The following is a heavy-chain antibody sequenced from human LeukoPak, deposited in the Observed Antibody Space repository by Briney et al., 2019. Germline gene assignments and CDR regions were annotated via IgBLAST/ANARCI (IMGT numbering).Heavy chain of an antibody. D-gene: IGHD6-6*01. V-gene: IGHV4-39*01. CDR1: GGSISSSSYY. CDR2: IYYSGST. Sequence: SETLSLTCTVSGGSISSSSYYWGWIRQPPGKGLEWIGSIYYSGSTYYNPSLKSRVTISVDTSKNQFSLKLTSVTAADTAVYYCASPRGSSSSSLHFDDWGQGSLVTVSS. J-gene: IGHJ4*02. CDR3: ASPRGSSSSSLHFDD.